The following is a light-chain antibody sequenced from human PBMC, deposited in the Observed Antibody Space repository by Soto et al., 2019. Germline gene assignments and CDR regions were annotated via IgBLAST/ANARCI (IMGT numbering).Light chain of an antibody. CDR3: QQSYSTLPIT. CDR1: QSISSY. J-gene: IGKJ5*01. CDR2: AAS. Sequence: DIQMTQSPSSLSASVGDRVTITSRASQSISSYLNWYQQKPGKATKLMIYAASSLQSGVPSRFSGSGSGTDFTLTISSLQPEDFATYYCQQSYSTLPITFGQGTRLEIK. V-gene: IGKV1-39*01.